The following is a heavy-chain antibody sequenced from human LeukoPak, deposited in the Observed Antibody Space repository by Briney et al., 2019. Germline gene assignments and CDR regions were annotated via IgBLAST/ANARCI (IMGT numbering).Heavy chain of an antibody. V-gene: IGHV3-7*01. Sequence: PGGSLRLSCACCEFTLSSYYMRWVRQAPGKGREGVANINEDGSEAGYLDSVKGRFTISRDNAKNSVHLQMNSLRADDAAVYYCARVGYKWDDDGVDYWGQGTLVTVSS. CDR3: ARVGYKWDDDGVDY. CDR1: EFTLSSYY. CDR2: INEDGSEA. D-gene: IGHD1-1*01. J-gene: IGHJ4*02.